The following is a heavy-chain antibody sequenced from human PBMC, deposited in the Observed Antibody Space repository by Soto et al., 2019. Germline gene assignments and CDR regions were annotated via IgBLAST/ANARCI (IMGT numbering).Heavy chain of an antibody. CDR2: IKGKIDGETT. CDR1: GFTFSYAW. J-gene: IGHJ4*02. Sequence: QLVESGGGLVEPGGSLRLSCAASGFTFSYAWMSWVRQAPGKGLEWVGRIKGKIDGETTDYAAPGKGRFIISRFNSNSTVYLQMNSMKNDETDVYYCTTLRVAIYFDYWGQGTLVTVSS. V-gene: IGHV3-15*01. D-gene: IGHD3-9*01. CDR3: TTLRVAIYFDY.